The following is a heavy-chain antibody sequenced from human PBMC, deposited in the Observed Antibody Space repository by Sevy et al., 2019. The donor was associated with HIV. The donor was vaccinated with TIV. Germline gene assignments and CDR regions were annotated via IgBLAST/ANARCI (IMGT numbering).Heavy chain of an antibody. CDR3: AKTPHWSVRGVITY. D-gene: IGHD3-10*01. CDR1: GFTFSSYA. Sequence: GGSLRLSCAASGFTFSSYAMSWVRQAPGKGLEWVSAISGSGGSTYYADSVKGRFTISRENSKNTLYLQMNSLRAEDTAVYYCAKTPHWSVRGVITYWGHGTLVTVSS. J-gene: IGHJ4*01. CDR2: ISGSGGST. V-gene: IGHV3-23*01.